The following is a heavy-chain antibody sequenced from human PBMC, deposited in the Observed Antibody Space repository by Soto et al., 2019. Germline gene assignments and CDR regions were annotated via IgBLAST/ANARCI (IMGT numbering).Heavy chain of an antibody. CDR3: GSALYCSGVMCSFDP. J-gene: IGHJ5*02. V-gene: IGHV4-61*01. CDR2: IYYTGST. Sequence: QVQLQESGPGLVKPSETLSLTCSVSGGSVSRGNYYWSWIRQPPGKGLEWLGYIYYTGSTNYNPSLKSRSTISVDTSKNQFSLSLSSGIAADTAVYYCGSALYCSGVMCSFDPWGQGTLGTVSS. D-gene: IGHD2-15*01. CDR1: GGSVSRGNYY.